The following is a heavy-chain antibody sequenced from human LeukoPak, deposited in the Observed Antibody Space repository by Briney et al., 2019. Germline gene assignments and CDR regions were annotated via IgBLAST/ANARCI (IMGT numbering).Heavy chain of an antibody. D-gene: IGHD1-26*01. CDR1: GGSISSYY. V-gene: IGHV4-59*01. CDR2: IYYSGST. Sequence: SETLSLTCTVSGGSISSYYWSWIRQPPGKGLEWIGYIYYSGSTNYNPSLKSRVTISVDTSKNQFSLKLSSVTAADTAVYYCAREMYSGSYLSYFDYWGQGTLVTVSS. CDR3: AREMYSGSYLSYFDY. J-gene: IGHJ4*02.